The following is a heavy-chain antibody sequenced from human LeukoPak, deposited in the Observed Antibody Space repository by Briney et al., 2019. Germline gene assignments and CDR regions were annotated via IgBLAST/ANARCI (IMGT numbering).Heavy chain of an antibody. D-gene: IGHD3-3*01. J-gene: IGHJ3*02. CDR1: GYTFTSYY. V-gene: IGHV1-46*01. Sequence: ASVKVSCKASGYTFTSYYMHWVRQAPGQGLEWMGIINPSGGSTSYAQKFQGRVTMTRDTSTSTVYMELSSLRSEDTAVYYCARDGGPLRFLEWQRADAFDIWGQGPMVTVSS. CDR2: INPSGGST. CDR3: ARDGGPLRFLEWQRADAFDI.